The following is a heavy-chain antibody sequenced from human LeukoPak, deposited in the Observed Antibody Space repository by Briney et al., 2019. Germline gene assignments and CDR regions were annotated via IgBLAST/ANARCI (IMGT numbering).Heavy chain of an antibody. J-gene: IGHJ5*02. CDR3: ARSWTYYYDSKGIFDP. Sequence: ASVKVSCKASGYTFSGYYMHWVRQAPGQGLEWMGWINPHSGGTNYAQKFQGRVTMTRDTSISTAYMELSRLRSDDTAVYYCARSWTYYYDSKGIFDPWGQGTLVTVSS. CDR2: INPHSGGT. CDR1: GYTFSGYY. D-gene: IGHD3-22*01. V-gene: IGHV1-2*02.